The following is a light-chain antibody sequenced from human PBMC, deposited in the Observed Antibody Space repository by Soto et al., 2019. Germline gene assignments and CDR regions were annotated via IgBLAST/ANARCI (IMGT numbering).Light chain of an antibody. J-gene: IGKJ5*01. V-gene: IGKV3-11*01. Sequence: EIVLTQSTATLSLSPGDRATLSCRASQSVSSYLAWYQQKPGQAPRLLIYDASNRATGIPARFSGSGSGTDFTLTISSLEPEDFAVYYCQHRRDFGQGTRLEIK. CDR1: QSVSSY. CDR3: QHRRD. CDR2: DAS.